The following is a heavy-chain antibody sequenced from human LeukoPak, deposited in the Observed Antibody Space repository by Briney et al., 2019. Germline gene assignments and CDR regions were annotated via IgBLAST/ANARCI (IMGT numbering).Heavy chain of an antibody. Sequence: ASVKVSCKASGFRFTSYDMHWVRQAPGQGLEWMGIINPSGGSTSYAQRFQGRVAMTRDTSTTTVYMEVNSLTSEDAAVYFCARDGPTAAPFDYWGQGTLVTVSS. CDR2: INPSGGST. CDR3: ARDGPTAAPFDY. V-gene: IGHV1-46*01. J-gene: IGHJ4*02. D-gene: IGHD2-2*01. CDR1: GFRFTSYD.